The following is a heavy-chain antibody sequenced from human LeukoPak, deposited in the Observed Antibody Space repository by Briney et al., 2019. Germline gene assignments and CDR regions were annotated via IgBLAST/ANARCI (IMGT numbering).Heavy chain of an antibody. V-gene: IGHV3-23*01. CDR3: AKRSGSYPYYFDY. J-gene: IGHJ4*02. Sequence: PGGSLRLSCAASEFTFSLYAMNWVRQAPGKGLEWVSAISGSGGSTYYADSVKGRFTISRDNSKNTLYLQMNSLRAEDTAVYYCAKRSGSYPYYFDYWGQGTLVTVSS. D-gene: IGHD1-26*01. CDR1: EFTFSLYA. CDR2: ISGSGGST.